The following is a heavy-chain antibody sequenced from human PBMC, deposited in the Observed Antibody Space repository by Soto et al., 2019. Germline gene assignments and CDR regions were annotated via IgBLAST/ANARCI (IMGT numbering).Heavy chain of an antibody. Sequence: ASVKVSCKASGGTFSSYAISWVRQAPGQGLEWMGGIIPIFGTANYAQKFQGRVTITADESTSTAYVELSSLRSEDTAVYYCARDNHYLSYYYGMDVWGQGTTVTVSS. CDR3: ARDNHYLSYYYGMDV. CDR2: IIPIFGTA. D-gene: IGHD3-10*01. V-gene: IGHV1-69*13. CDR1: GGTFSSYA. J-gene: IGHJ6*02.